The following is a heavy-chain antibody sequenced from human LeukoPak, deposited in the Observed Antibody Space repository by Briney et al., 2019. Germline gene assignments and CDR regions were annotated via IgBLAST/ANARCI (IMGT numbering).Heavy chain of an antibody. J-gene: IGHJ4*02. V-gene: IGHV3-23*01. D-gene: IGHD3-10*01. Sequence: GGSLRLSCAASGFTFSSYATSWVRQAPGKGLEWVSAISGSGGSTYYADSVKGRFTISRDNSKNTLYLQMNSLRAEDTAVYYCAKDQFQGSGSYYFDYWGQGTLVTVSS. CDR2: ISGSGGST. CDR1: GFTFSSYA. CDR3: AKDQFQGSGSYYFDY.